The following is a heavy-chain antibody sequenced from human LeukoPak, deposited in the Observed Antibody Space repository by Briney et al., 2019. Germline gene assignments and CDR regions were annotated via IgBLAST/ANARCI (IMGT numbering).Heavy chain of an antibody. CDR2: IKEDGSEK. CDR3: ARQPFDY. CDR1: GFRFSTYW. V-gene: IGHV3-7*01. J-gene: IGHJ4*02. Sequence: GGSLRLSCAASGFRFSTYWMSWVRQAPGKGLEWVANIKEDGSEKYYVDPVKGRFTISRDNAKNSLYLQMNSLRAEDTAVYYCARQPFDYWGQGTLVTVSS.